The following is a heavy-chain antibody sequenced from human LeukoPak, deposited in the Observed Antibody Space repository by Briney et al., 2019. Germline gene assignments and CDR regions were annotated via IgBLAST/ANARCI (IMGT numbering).Heavy chain of an antibody. D-gene: IGHD3-22*01. CDR1: GGSFSGYY. CDR3: ARDGYYYDSSGYGLDY. CDR2: INHSGST. Sequence: SETLSLTCAVYGGSFSGYYWSWIRQPPGKGLEWIGEINHSGSTNYNPSLKSRVTISVDTSKNQFSLKLSSVTAADTAVYYCARDGYYYDSSGYGLDYWGQGTLVTVSS. J-gene: IGHJ4*02. V-gene: IGHV4-34*01.